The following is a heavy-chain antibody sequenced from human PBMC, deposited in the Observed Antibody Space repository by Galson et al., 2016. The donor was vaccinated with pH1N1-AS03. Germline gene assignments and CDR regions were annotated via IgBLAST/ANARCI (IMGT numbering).Heavy chain of an antibody. CDR1: GFTFSTYW. CDR3: IKGGAASADFFDI. CDR2: IKPDGSEK. V-gene: IGHV3-7*03. Sequence: SLRLSCAASGFTFSTYWMSWVRQAPGKGLEWVANIKPDGSEKYYVDSVKGRFTISRDSAKNSLNLQMNSLRAEDTALYYCIKGGAASADFFDIWGQGTMVTVSS. J-gene: IGHJ3*02. D-gene: IGHD3/OR15-3a*01.